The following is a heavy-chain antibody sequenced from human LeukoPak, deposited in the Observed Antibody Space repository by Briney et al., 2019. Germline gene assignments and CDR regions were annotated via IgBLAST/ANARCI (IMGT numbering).Heavy chain of an antibody. CDR2: ISGSGGTT. CDR1: GLTFSSYA. J-gene: IGHJ4*02. CDR3: ASSTIFGPFDY. D-gene: IGHD3-3*01. V-gene: IGHV3-23*01. Sequence: PGGSLRLSCAASGLTFSSYAMSWVRQAPGKGLEWVSTISGSGGTTYYADSVEGQFTISRDNSKNTVSLQMNSLRAEDTAVYYCASSTIFGPFDYWGQGTLVTVSS.